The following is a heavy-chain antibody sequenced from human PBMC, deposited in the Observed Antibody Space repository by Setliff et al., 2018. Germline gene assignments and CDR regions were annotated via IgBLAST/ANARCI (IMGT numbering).Heavy chain of an antibody. J-gene: IGHJ4*02. V-gene: IGHV4-4*08. Sequence: SETLSLTCSVSGASISSYNWSWIRQPPGKGLEWIGYIYTSGTTKYNPSLKSRVTISIDTSKSQFSLNLSSVTAADTAVYYCARIAYGSGSYYFDYWGQGTLVTVSS. CDR1: GASISSYN. CDR3: ARIAYGSGSYYFDY. D-gene: IGHD3-10*01. CDR2: IYTSGTT.